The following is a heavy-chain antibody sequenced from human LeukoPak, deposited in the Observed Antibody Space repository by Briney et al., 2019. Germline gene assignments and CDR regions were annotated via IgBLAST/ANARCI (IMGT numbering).Heavy chain of an antibody. CDR2: INHSGST. D-gene: IGHD6-13*01. CDR1: GGSISSDS. CDR3: ARTTGYSSSWYDY. V-gene: IGHV4-34*01. Sequence: SETLSLTCTVSGGSISSDSWSWIRQPPGKGLEWIGEINHSGSTNYNPSLKSRVTISVDTSKNQFSLKLSSVTAADTAVYYCARTTGYSSSWYDYWGQGTLVTVSS. J-gene: IGHJ4*02.